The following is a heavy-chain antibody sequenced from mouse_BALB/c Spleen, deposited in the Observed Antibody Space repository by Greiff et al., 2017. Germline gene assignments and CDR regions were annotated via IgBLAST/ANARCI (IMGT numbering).Heavy chain of an antibody. CDR1: GFSLTSYG. D-gene: IGHD2-2*01. Sequence: QVQLKESGPGLVAPSQSLSITCTVSGFSLTSYGVHWVRQPPGKGLEWLGVIWAGGSTNYNSALMSRLSISKDNSKSQVFLKMNSLQTDDSAMYYCARDGYDVGFAYWGQGTLVTVSA. V-gene: IGHV2-9*02. J-gene: IGHJ3*01. CDR3: ARDGYDVGFAY. CDR2: IWAGGST.